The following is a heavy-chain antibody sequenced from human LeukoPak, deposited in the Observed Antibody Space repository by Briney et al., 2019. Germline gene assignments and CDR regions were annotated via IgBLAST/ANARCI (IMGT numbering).Heavy chain of an antibody. CDR3: ARDFPHYDYVWGSYRPLMNDAFDI. CDR1: GYTFTSYG. D-gene: IGHD3-16*02. CDR2: ISAYNGNT. V-gene: IGHV1-18*01. J-gene: IGHJ3*02. Sequence: ASVKVSCKASGYTFTSYGISWVRQAPGQGLEWVGWISAYNGNTNYAQKLQGRVIMTTDTSTSTAYMELRSLRSDDTAVYYCARDFPHYDYVWGSYRPLMNDAFDIWGQGTMLTASS.